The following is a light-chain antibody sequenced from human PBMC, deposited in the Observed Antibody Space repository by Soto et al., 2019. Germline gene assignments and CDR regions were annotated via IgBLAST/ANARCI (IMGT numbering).Light chain of an antibody. CDR2: GTS. CDR3: QSYDSSLSGVV. Sequence: QSVLTQPASVSGGPGQRVTISCAGSSSNIGGGYDVHWYQQLPGTAPKLLIYGTSNRPSGVPDRFSGSKSGTSASLAITGLQAEDEADYYCQSYDSSLSGVVFGRGTKLTVL. V-gene: IGLV1-40*01. CDR1: SSNIGGGYD. J-gene: IGLJ2*01.